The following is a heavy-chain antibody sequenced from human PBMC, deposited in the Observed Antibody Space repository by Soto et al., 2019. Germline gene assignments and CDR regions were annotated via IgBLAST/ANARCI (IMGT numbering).Heavy chain of an antibody. J-gene: IGHJ4*02. CDR1: GFTFSSYA. V-gene: IGHV3-23*01. CDR2: ISGSGGST. Sequence: EVQLLESGGGLVQPGGSLRLSCAASGFTFSSYAMSWVRQAPGKGLEWVSAISGSGGSTYYADSVKGRFTISRDNSKNTLYLQMPGLRAEDTALYYCAKVGGGAAGNYFDHWGQGTLVPVSP. CDR3: AKVGGGAAGNYFDH. D-gene: IGHD6-13*01.